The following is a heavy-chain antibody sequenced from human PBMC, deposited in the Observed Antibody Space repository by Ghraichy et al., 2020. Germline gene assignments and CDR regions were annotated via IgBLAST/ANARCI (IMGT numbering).Heavy chain of an antibody. CDR1: GFTFSSYS. D-gene: IGHD5-12*01. V-gene: IGHV3-21*01. J-gene: IGHJ4*02. CDR3: VRGLATANFDY. Sequence: LSLTCAASGFTFSSYSMNWVRQAPGKGLEWVSSISSSSSYIYYADSVKGRFTISRDNAKNSLYLQMNSLRAEDTAVYYCVRGLATANFDYWGQGTLVTVSS. CDR2: ISSSSSYI.